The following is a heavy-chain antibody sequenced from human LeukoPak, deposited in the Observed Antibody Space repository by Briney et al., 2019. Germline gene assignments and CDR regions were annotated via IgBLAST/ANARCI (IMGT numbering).Heavy chain of an antibody. V-gene: IGHV3-11*06. J-gene: IGHJ4*02. CDR2: ISSSSSYT. CDR3: ARVEIVVVPAAMGYYFDY. CDR1: GFTFSDYC. Sequence: GGSLRLSCAASGFTFSDYCMSWIRQAPGKGLEWVSYISSSSSYTNYADSVKGRFTISRDNAKNSLYLQMNSLRAEDTAVYYCARVEIVVVPAAMGYYFDYWGQGTLVTVSS. D-gene: IGHD2-2*01.